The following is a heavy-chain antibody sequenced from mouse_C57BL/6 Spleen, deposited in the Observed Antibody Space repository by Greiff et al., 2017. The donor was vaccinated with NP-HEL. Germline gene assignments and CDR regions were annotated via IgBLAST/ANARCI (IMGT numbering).Heavy chain of an antibody. Sequence: VQLQQSGPELVKPGASVKISCKASGYAFSSSWMNWVKQRPGKGLEWIGRIYPGDGDTNYNGKFKGKATLTADKSSSTAYMQLSSLTSEDSAVYLCASPNYGSSSSYAMDYWGQGTSGTVSS. V-gene: IGHV1-82*01. D-gene: IGHD1-1*01. J-gene: IGHJ4*01. CDR3: ASPNYGSSSSYAMDY. CDR2: IYPGDGDT. CDR1: GYAFSSSW.